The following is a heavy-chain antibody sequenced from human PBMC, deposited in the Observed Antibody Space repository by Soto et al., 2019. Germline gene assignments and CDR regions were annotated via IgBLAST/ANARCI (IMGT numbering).Heavy chain of an antibody. Sequence: SVKVSCKASGGTFSSYAISWVRQAPGQGLEWMGGIIPIFGTANYAQKFQGRVTITADESTSTAYMELSSLRSEDTAVYYCVSSVGATIYTYYYYGMDVWGQGTTVTVSS. D-gene: IGHD1-26*01. CDR2: IIPIFGTA. CDR1: GGTFSSYA. V-gene: IGHV1-69*13. J-gene: IGHJ6*02. CDR3: VSSVGATIYTYYYYGMDV.